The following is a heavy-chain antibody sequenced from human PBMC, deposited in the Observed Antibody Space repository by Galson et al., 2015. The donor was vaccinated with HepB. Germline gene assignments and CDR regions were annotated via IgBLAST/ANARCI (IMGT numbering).Heavy chain of an antibody. J-gene: IGHJ4*02. CDR1: GFTFSSYS. Sequence: SLRLSCAASGFTFSSYSMNWVRQAPGKGLEWVSSISSSSSDIYYADSVKGRFTIPRDNAKNALYLQMNSLRAEDTAVYYCARGGRYSSRWYKYYFAYWGQGTLVTVSS. V-gene: IGHV3-21*01. CDR3: ARGGRYSSRWYKYYFAY. CDR2: ISSSSSDI. D-gene: IGHD6-13*01.